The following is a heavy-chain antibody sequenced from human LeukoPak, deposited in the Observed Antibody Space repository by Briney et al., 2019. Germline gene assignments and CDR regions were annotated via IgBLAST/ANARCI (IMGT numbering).Heavy chain of an antibody. V-gene: IGHV3-21*01. CDR3: ARDRGPPSYYGMDV. CDR2: ISSSSSYI. Sequence: GGSLRLSCAASGFTVSDNYMSWVRQAPGQGLEWVSSISSSSSYIYYADSVKGRFTISRDNAKNSLYLQMNSLRAEDTAVYYCARDRGPPSYYGMDVWGQGTTVTVSS. J-gene: IGHJ6*02. CDR1: GFTVSDNY.